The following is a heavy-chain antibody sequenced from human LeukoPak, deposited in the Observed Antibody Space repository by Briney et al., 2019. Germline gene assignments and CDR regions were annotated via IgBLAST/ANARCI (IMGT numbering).Heavy chain of an antibody. CDR2: IYTSGST. D-gene: IGHD4-17*01. V-gene: IGHV4-61*02. CDR3: ARDEKHGYGDYGVDP. J-gene: IGHJ5*02. Sequence: KPSQTLSLTCTASGGSISSGSYYWNWIRQPAGKGLEWIGRIYTSGSTNYNPSLKSRVTISVDTSKNQFSLKLSSVTAADTAVYYCARDEKHGYGDYGVDPWGQGTLVTVSS. CDR1: GGSISSGSYY.